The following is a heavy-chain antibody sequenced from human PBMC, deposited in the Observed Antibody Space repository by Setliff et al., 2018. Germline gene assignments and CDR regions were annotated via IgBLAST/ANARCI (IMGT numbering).Heavy chain of an antibody. CDR3: ARGRDFWSGYLVY. V-gene: IGHV1-2*04. J-gene: IGHJ4*02. Sequence: ASVKVSCKVSGYTLTELSRHWVRQAPGKGLEWMGWINPNSGGTNYAQKFQGWVTMTRDTSISTAYMELSRLRSDDTAVYYCARGRDFWSGYLVYWGQGTLVTVSS. D-gene: IGHD3-3*01. CDR2: INPNSGGT. CDR1: GYTLTELS.